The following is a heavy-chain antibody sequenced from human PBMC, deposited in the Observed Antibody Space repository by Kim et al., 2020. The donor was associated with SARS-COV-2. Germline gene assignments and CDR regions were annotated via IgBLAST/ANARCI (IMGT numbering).Heavy chain of an antibody. CDR2: FDPEDGET. V-gene: IGHV1-24*01. D-gene: IGHD6-19*01. J-gene: IGHJ5*02. CDR3: ATAPGIEVAGWFDP. Sequence: ASVKVSCKVSGYTLTELSMHWVRQAPGKGLEWMGGFDPEDGETIYAQKFQGRVTMTEDTSTDTAYMELSSLRSEDTAVYYCATAPGIEVAGWFDPWGQGTLVTVSS. CDR1: GYTLTELS.